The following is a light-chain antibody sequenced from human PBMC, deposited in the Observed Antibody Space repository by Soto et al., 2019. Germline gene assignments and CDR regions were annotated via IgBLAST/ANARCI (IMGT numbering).Light chain of an antibody. Sequence: QSALTQPPFASGSPGQSVTISCTGTKNDIGVYDFVSWYQHHPGKAPRPIIYEVVQRPSGVPDRFSGSKSGNTASLTVSGLQAADEADYFCKSYAGSNTYVFGSGTKVTVL. CDR2: EVV. CDR3: KSYAGSNTYV. CDR1: KNDIGVYDF. V-gene: IGLV2-8*01. J-gene: IGLJ1*01.